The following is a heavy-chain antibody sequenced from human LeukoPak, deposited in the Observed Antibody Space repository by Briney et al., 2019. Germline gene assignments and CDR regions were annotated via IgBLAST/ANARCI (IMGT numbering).Heavy chain of an antibody. Sequence: ASVKVSCKASGYTFTGYYMYWVRQAPGQGLEWMGWINPNSGDTNYAQKFQGRITMTRDTSISAAYMELSRLTSDDTAVYYCARDADTAMIPNWLDPWGQGTLVTVSS. J-gene: IGHJ5*02. CDR3: ARDADTAMIPNWLDP. D-gene: IGHD5-18*01. CDR2: INPNSGDT. V-gene: IGHV1-2*02. CDR1: GYTFTGYY.